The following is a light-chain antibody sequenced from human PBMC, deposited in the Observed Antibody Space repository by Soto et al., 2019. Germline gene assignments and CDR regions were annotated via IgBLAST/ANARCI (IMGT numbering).Light chain of an antibody. J-gene: IGKJ4*01. CDR1: QSLLHSNGYNY. V-gene: IGKV2-28*01. Sequence: DIVMTQSPLSLPVTPGEPASISCRSSQSLLHSNGYNYLDWYLQKPGQSPQLLIYLGSNRASGVPERFSGSGSGTDFTLKISRVEAEDVGVYYCMQALQTPPLFGGGTKVEIK. CDR3: MQALQTPPL. CDR2: LGS.